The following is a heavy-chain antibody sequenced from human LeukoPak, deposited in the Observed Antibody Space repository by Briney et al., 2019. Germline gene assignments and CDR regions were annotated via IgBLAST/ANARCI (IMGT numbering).Heavy chain of an antibody. CDR1: GVSFSGYY. CDR3: ATLGEYYDSSGYYYN. CDR2: INHSGST. V-gene: IGHV4-34*01. J-gene: IGHJ4*02. D-gene: IGHD3-22*01. Sequence: SETLSLTCAVYGVSFSGYYWSWIRQPPGKGLEWIGEINHSGSTYYNPSLKSRVTISVDSSKNQFSLKLTSVTAADTAVYYCATLGEYYDSSGYYYNWGQGTLVTVSS.